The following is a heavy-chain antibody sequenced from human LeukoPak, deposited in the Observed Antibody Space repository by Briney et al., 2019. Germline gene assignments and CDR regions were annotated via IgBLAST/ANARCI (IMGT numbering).Heavy chain of an antibody. CDR2: ISAYNGNT. CDR1: GYTFTSYG. V-gene: IGHV1-18*01. D-gene: IGHD6-13*01. CDR3: ARRRAGGDYYGMDV. Sequence: ASVKVSCKASGYTFTSYGISWVRQAPGQGLEWMGWISAYNGNTNYAQKLQGRVTMTTDASTSTAYMELRSLRSDDTAVYYCARRRAGGDYYGMDVWGQGTTVTVSS. J-gene: IGHJ6*02.